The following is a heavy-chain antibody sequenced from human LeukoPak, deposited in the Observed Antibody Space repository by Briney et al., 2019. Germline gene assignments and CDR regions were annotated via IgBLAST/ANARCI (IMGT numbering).Heavy chain of an antibody. CDR1: GYRFTTYW. J-gene: IGHJ5*02. CDR2: IYPGDSDT. V-gene: IGHV5-51*01. D-gene: IGHD2-2*01. Sequence: GSLMIPCKSLGYRFTTYWIGWVRQPPGKGVGGVGVIYPGDSDTRYSPSFQGQVTISADKSINTAYLQWRSLKASDTAMYYCARSGVPGAMTWFDPWGQGTLVTVSS. CDR3: ARSGVPGAMTWFDP.